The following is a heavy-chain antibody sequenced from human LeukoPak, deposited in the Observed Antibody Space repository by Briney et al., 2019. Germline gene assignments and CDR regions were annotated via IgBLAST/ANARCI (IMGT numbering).Heavy chain of an antibody. CDR2: IYPCDSDT. J-gene: IGHJ4*02. Sequence: GESLKISCKGSGYSFTSYWIGWVRQMPGKGLEWMGIIYPCDSDTRYNPSFQGQVTISADNSISTVFLQRSNLKASDTAMYYCARSGYCSSTSCYPIDYWGQGTLVTVSS. D-gene: IGHD2-2*01. V-gene: IGHV5-51*01. CDR3: ARSGYCSSTSCYPIDY. CDR1: GYSFTSYW.